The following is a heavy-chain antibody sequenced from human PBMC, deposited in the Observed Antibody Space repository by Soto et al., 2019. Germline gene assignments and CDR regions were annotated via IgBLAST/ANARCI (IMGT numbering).Heavy chain of an antibody. J-gene: IGHJ6*03. D-gene: IGHD3-3*01. CDR2: IYYSGST. V-gene: IGHV4-39*07. Sequence: SETLSLTCTVSGGSISSSSSYWGWIRQPPGKGLEWIGYIYYSGSTNYNPSLKSRVTISVDTSKNQFSLKLSSVTAADTAVYYCARDGGHYDFWSGYSKAAYYYYYMDVWGKGTTVTVSS. CDR3: ARDGGHYDFWSGYSKAAYYYYYMDV. CDR1: GGSISSSSSY.